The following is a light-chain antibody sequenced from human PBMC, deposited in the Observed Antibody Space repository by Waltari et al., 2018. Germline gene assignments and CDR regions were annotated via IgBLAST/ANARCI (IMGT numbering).Light chain of an antibody. V-gene: IGKV3-15*01. Sequence: EIVMTQSPVTLSVSPGERATLSCRASQSVGSNLAWYQQKPGQAPSLLIYGASTRANGIPGRFSGSGSGTEFTLTLSSLQSEEFAVYYCQQYNKWPRTFGQGTKVEIK. CDR2: GAS. CDR1: QSVGSN. J-gene: IGKJ1*01. CDR3: QQYNKWPRT.